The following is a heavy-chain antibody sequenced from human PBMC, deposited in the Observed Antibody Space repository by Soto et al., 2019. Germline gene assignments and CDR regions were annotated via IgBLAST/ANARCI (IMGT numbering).Heavy chain of an antibody. J-gene: IGHJ2*01. CDR3: AREVLAYCGGDCYPYWYFDL. D-gene: IGHD2-21*02. Sequence: QVQLVESGGGVVQPGRSLRLSCAASGFTFSSYAMHWVRQAPGKGLEWVAVISYDGSNKYYADSVKGRFTISRDNSKNTLYLQMNSLRAEDMAVYYCAREVLAYCGGDCYPYWYFDLWGRGTLVTVSS. V-gene: IGHV3-30-3*01. CDR2: ISYDGSNK. CDR1: GFTFSSYA.